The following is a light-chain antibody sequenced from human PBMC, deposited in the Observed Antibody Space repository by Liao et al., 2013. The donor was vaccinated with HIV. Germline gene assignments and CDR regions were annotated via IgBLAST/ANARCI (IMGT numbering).Light chain of an antibody. CDR3: YSATDNWV. V-gene: IGLV3-21*01. J-gene: IGLJ3*02. Sequence: SYVLTQPPSVSVAPGNTARITCGGDNIGSESVHWYQQKSGQAPVLVMYHGIDRPSGISKRFSGSNTENTATLTISRAEAGDEADYYCYSATDNWVFGGGTRLTVL. CDR2: HGI. CDR1: NIGSES.